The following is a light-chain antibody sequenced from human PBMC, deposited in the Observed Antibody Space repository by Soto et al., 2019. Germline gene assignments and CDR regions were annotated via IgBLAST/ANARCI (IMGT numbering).Light chain of an antibody. CDR3: QKCYSNPLT. CDR2: WAS. J-gene: IGKJ4*01. V-gene: IGKV4-1*01. CDR1: QSVLYRSNSKNY. Sequence: DIVMTQSPDSLAVSLGERATINCKSSQSVLYRSNSKNYLAWYQQRPGQPPKLLIYWASTRESGVPDRFSGSGSGTDFTLTISSLQAEDVAVYYCQKCYSNPLTCGGGNKGDIK.